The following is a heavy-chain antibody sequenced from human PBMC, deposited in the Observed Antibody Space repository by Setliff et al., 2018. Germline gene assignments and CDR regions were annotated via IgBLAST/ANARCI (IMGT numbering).Heavy chain of an antibody. V-gene: IGHV3-7*03. J-gene: IGHJ4*02. CDR1: GFTFNKYW. D-gene: IGHD1-26*01. CDR2: IDPDGIGK. CDR3: AKDGVGPTYTYFFDF. Sequence: LRLSCAASGFTFNKYWMTWVRQAPGKGLEWVANIDPDGIGKYYIDSVRGRFTISRDNSKNMLYLQMSSLRPEDSAVYYCAKDGVGPTYTYFFDFWGQGSQVTVSS.